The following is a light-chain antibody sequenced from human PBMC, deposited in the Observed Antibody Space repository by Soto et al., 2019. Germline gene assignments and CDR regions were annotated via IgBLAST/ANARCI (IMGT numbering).Light chain of an antibody. CDR1: QSISSW. Sequence: DIQMTQSPSTLSASVGDRVTITCRASQSISSWLAWYQQKPGKAPKLLIYDASSLESGVPSRFSGSGSGTEFTLTIRSLQPEDFATYYCLQHHNYPITFGQGTRLEIK. CDR2: DAS. V-gene: IGKV1-5*01. J-gene: IGKJ5*01. CDR3: LQHHNYPIT.